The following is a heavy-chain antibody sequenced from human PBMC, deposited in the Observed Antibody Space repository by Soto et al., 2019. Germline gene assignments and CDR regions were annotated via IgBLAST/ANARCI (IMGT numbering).Heavy chain of an antibody. J-gene: IGHJ6*02. CDR3: ARDTYCGGDCYSSLYYYYGMDV. D-gene: IGHD2-21*02. CDR1: GGTFSSYG. Sequence: GASVKVSCKASGGTFSSYGISWVRQAPGQGLEWMGWIIPIFGTANYAQKFQGRVTITADESTSTAYIELSSLRSEDTAVYYCARDTYCGGDCYSSLYYYYGMDVWGQGTTVTVSS. V-gene: IGHV1-69*13. CDR2: IIPIFGTA.